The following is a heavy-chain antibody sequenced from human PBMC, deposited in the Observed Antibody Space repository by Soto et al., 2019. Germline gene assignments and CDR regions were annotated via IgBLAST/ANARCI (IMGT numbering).Heavy chain of an antibody. CDR1: GFIFSSCA. CDR3: AKKGALRPSNHFYALDV. Sequence: EVPLLESGGGLVQRGGSLRLSCAASGFIFSSCAMSWVRQAPGKGLEWVSRISGSGATTYYADYVKGRFTISRDNSKDTVNLEIKSLGADDTAVYYCAKKGALRPSNHFYALDVWGQGTTVIVSS. V-gene: IGHV3-23*01. J-gene: IGHJ6*02. D-gene: IGHD6-6*01. CDR2: ISGSGATT.